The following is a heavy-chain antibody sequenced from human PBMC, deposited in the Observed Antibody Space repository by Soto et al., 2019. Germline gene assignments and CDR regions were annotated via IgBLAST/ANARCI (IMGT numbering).Heavy chain of an antibody. J-gene: IGHJ4*02. CDR3: ARWEQPLFAY. Sequence: QVQLVESGGGVVQPGRSLRLSCAASGFSVSAYTVHWVRQAPGKGLEWVAVISSDGNHKYYTDSVKGRFAISRDTSTNTVFLQMNSLGPEDTAVYYCARWEQPLFAYWGQGTLVTVSS. CDR1: GFSVSAYT. D-gene: IGHD1-1*01. V-gene: IGHV3-30*09. CDR2: ISSDGNHK.